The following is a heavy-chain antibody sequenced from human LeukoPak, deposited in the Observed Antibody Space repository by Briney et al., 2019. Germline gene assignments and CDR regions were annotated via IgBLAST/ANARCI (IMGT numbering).Heavy chain of an antibody. CDR3: ARSPRRGSWGLVKHIVVVDI. CDR1: GGSISSSSYY. J-gene: IGHJ3*02. Sequence: SETLSLTCTVSGGSISSSSYYWGWIRQPPGKGLEWIGSIYYSGSTYYNPSLKSRVTISIDTSKNQFSLKLSSVTAADTAVYYCARSPRRGSWGLVKHIVVVDIWGQGTMVTVSS. CDR2: IYYSGST. D-gene: IGHD2-21*01. V-gene: IGHV4-39*07.